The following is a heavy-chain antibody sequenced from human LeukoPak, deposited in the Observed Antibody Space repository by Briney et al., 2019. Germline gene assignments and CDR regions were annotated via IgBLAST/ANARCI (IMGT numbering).Heavy chain of an antibody. CDR1: GVSISSGSYY. D-gene: IGHD3-22*01. V-gene: IGHV4-61*02. Sequence: SETLSLTCTVFGVSISSGSYYWVWIRQPAGKGLEWIGRIYTTGSTNYNPSFTSRVTISVDTSKNQFSLKLSSVTAADTAVYYCAREGYYDRSGYREYWGQGTLVTVSS. J-gene: IGHJ4*02. CDR3: AREGYYDRSGYREY. CDR2: IYTTGST.